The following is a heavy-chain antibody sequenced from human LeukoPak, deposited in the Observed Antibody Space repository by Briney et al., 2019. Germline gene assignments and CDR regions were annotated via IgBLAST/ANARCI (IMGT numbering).Heavy chain of an antibody. Sequence: SETLSLTCTVSGGSISSYYWSWIRQPPGKGLEWIGYIYYSGSTYYNPSLKSRVTISVDTSKNQFSLKLSSVTAADTAVYYCARVSQQWLVFDYWGQGTLVTVSS. CDR3: ARVSQQWLVFDY. CDR1: GGSISSYY. V-gene: IGHV4-59*12. CDR2: IYYSGST. J-gene: IGHJ4*02. D-gene: IGHD6-19*01.